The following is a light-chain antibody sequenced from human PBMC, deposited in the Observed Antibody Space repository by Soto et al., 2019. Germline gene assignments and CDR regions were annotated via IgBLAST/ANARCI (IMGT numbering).Light chain of an antibody. J-gene: IGLJ3*02. CDR3: TSYAGSNIWV. V-gene: IGLV2-8*01. Sequence: QSALTQPPSASGSPGQSVTFSCTGTSSDVGAYNYVSWYQQYPGKAPKLMIYEVSKRPSGVPDRFSGSKSGKTASLTVSGLQPEDEADYYCTSYAGSNIWVFGGGTKLTVL. CDR1: SSDVGAYNY. CDR2: EVS.